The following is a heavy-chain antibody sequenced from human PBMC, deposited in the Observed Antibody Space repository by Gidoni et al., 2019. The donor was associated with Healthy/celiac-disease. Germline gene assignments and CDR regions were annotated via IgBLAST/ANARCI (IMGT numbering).Heavy chain of an antibody. J-gene: IGHJ6*02. CDR3: ARFCSTAARPAPTYYYYYGMDV. CDR2: ISAYNGNT. V-gene: IGHV1-18*01. D-gene: IGHD6-6*01. Sequence: QVQLVQSGAEVKKPGASVKVSCTASGYTFHSYGISWVRPAPVQGLEWMGWISAYNGNTNYAQKLQGRVTMTADTSTSTAYMELRSLRSDDTAVYYCARFCSTAARPAPTYYYYYGMDVWGQGTTVTVSS. CDR1: GYTFHSYG.